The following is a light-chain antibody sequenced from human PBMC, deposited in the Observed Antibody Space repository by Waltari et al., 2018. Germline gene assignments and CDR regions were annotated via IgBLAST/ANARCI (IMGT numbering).Light chain of an antibody. CDR1: QSISSY. J-gene: IGKJ3*01. Sequence: DIQMTQSPSSLSASVGDRVTITCRASQSISSYLNWYQQKPEKAPNLLIYAASSLQSGVPSRFSGSGSVTDFTLTISSLQPEDFATYYCQQSYSTPFTFGPGTKVDIK. CDR2: AAS. V-gene: IGKV1-39*01. CDR3: QQSYSTPFT.